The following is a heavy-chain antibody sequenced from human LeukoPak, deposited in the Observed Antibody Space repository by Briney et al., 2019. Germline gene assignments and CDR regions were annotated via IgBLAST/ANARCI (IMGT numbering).Heavy chain of an antibody. D-gene: IGHD3-9*01. Sequence: GGSLRLSCAASGFTFSDYYMSWIRQAPGKGLEWVANIKEDGSEKYYMDSVKGRFTISRDNAKKSLYLQMDSLRAEDTAVYYCATHGYSELRYFDWSTNEWGQGTLVTVSS. CDR1: GFTFSDYY. CDR3: ATHGYSELRYFDWSTNE. CDR2: IKEDGSEK. V-gene: IGHV3-7*01. J-gene: IGHJ4*02.